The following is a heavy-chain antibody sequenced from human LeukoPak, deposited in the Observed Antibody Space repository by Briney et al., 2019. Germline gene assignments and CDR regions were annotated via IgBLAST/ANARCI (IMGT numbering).Heavy chain of an antibody. CDR3: ASFGISWRSSY. D-gene: IGHD2-21*01. CDR1: GFSFSSHW. CDR2: ISDDGSYT. Sequence: GGSLRLSCAASGFSFSSHWVHWVRQAPGKGLVWVSRISDDGSYTSNVDSVKGRFTISRDNVNNMLYLHMNSLRAEDTAVYYCASFGISWRSSYWGQGTLVAVSS. J-gene: IGHJ4*02. V-gene: IGHV3-74*01.